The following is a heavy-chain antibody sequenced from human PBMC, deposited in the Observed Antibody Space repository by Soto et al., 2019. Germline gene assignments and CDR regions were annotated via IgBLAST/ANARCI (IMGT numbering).Heavy chain of an antibody. D-gene: IGHD6-6*01. CDR2: IIPIFGTA. CDR1: GGTFSSYA. V-gene: IGHV1-69*13. CDR3: AKDGSSSSMEYFDF. Sequence: SVKVSCKASGGTFSSYAISWVRQAPGQGLEWMGGIIPIFGTANYAQKFQGRVTITADESTSTAYMELSSLRSEDTAVYYCAKDGSSSSMEYFDFWGQGILVTVSS. J-gene: IGHJ4*02.